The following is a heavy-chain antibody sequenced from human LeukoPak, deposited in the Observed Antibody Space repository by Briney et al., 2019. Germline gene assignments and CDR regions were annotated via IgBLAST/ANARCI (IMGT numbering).Heavy chain of an antibody. J-gene: IGHJ4*02. Sequence: SETLSLTCNVSGGSISSYYWSWIRQPPGKGLEWIGYIYYSGSTNYNPSLKSRVTISADTSKNQFSLKLGSVTAADTAVYCCAGNDYNNDRGDYWGQGNPVTVSS. CDR3: AGNDYNNDRGDY. CDR2: IYYSGST. V-gene: IGHV4-59*01. D-gene: IGHD4-11*01. CDR1: GGSISSYY.